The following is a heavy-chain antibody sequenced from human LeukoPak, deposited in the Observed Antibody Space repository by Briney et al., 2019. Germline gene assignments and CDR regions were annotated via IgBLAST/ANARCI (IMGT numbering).Heavy chain of an antibody. CDR1: GGSISSYY. D-gene: IGHD3-10*01. Sequence: KPSETLSLTCTVSGGSISSYYWSWIRQPPGKGLEWIWYIYYSGSTNYNPSLKSRVTISVDTSKNQFSLKLSSVTAADTAMYYCARGPPGGQFDPWGQGTLVTVSS. J-gene: IGHJ5*02. CDR2: IYYSGST. CDR3: ARGPPGGQFDP. V-gene: IGHV4-59*01.